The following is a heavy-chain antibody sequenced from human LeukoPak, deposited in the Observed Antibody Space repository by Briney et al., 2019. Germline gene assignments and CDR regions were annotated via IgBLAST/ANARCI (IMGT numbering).Heavy chain of an antibody. CDR1: GGTFSDYA. CDR2: IIPIFGTA. CDR3: ATSRRGPFDY. Sequence: ASVKVSCKASGGTFSDYAISWVRQAPGQGLEWMGGIIPIFGTANYAQRLQGRVTISAVESTSTAYMELSSLRSEDTAVYYCATSRRGPFDYWGQGTLVTVSS. V-gene: IGHV1-69*13. J-gene: IGHJ4*02.